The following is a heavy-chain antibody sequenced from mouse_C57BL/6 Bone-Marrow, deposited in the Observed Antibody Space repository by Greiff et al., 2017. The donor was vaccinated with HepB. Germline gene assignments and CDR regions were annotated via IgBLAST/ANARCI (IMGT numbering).Heavy chain of an antibody. CDR3: ARNLGLRRAAWFAY. V-gene: IGHV2-2*01. CDR1: GFSLTSYG. D-gene: IGHD2-4*01. CDR2: IWSGGST. Sequence: VKLQESGPGLVQPSQSLSITCTVSGFSLTSYGVHWVRQSPGKGLEWLGVIWSGGSTDYNAAFISRLSIRKDSSKSQVFFKMNSLQADDTAIYYCARNLGLRRAAWFAYWGQGTLVTVSA. J-gene: IGHJ3*01.